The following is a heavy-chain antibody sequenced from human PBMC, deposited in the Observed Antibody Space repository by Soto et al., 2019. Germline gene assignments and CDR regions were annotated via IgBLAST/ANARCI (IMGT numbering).Heavy chain of an antibody. CDR1: GGSISSSSYY. V-gene: IGHV4-39*01. J-gene: IGHJ6*02. CDR2: IYYSGST. CDR3: ARHHPSMITFGGVIVPNGYYYGMDV. D-gene: IGHD3-16*02. Sequence: QLQLQESGPGLVKPSEALSLTCTVSGGSISSSSYYWGWIRQPPGQGLEWNGSIYYSGSTYYNPSLKSRVTISVDTSKNQFSLKLSSVTAADTAVYYCARHHPSMITFGGVIVPNGYYYGMDVWGQGTTVTVSS.